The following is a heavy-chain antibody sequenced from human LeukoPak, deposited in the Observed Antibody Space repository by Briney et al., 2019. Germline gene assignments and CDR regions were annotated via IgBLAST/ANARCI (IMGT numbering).Heavy chain of an antibody. V-gene: IGHV3-30*02. J-gene: IGHJ4*02. Sequence: PGGSLRLSCAASGFTFSSYAMHWVRQAPGKGLEWVAFIRYDGSNKYYADSVKGRFTISRDNSKNTLYLQMNSLRAEDTAVYYCAKFSRELCSSTSCREGADYWGQGTLVTVSS. D-gene: IGHD2-2*01. CDR3: AKFSRELCSSTSCREGADY. CDR2: IRYDGSNK. CDR1: GFTFSSYA.